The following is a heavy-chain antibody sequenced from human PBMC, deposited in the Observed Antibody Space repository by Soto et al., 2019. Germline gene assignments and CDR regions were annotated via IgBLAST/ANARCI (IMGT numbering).Heavy chain of an antibody. CDR1: GGSFSGYY. J-gene: IGHJ5*02. CDR2: INHSGST. D-gene: IGHD3-10*01. Sequence: SETLSLTCAVYGGSFSGYYWSWIRQPPGKGLEWIGEINHSGSTNYNPSLKSRVTISVDTSKNQFSLKLSSVTAADTAVYYCARDRFSVRGVITSGSDWFDPWGQGTLVTVSS. CDR3: ARDRFSVRGVITSGSDWFDP. V-gene: IGHV4-34*01.